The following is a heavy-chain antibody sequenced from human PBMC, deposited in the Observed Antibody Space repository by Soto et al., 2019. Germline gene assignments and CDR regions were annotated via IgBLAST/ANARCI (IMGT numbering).Heavy chain of an antibody. D-gene: IGHD3-3*01. Sequence: SETLSLTCTVSGGSISNYYWSWIRQPPGKGLEWIGYIYYSGSTNYNPSLKSRVTISVDTSKNQFSLKLSSVTAADTAVYYCARAGYYDFSSDPRNWFDPWGQGTLVTVSS. V-gene: IGHV4-59*01. J-gene: IGHJ5*02. CDR1: GGSISNYY. CDR3: ARAGYYDFSSDPRNWFDP. CDR2: IYYSGST.